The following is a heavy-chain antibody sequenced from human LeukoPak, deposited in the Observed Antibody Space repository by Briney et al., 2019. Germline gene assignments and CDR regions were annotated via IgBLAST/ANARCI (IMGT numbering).Heavy chain of an antibody. CDR2: ISGSGSST. J-gene: IGHJ4*02. CDR1: GFTFSSYA. V-gene: IGHV3-23*01. CDR3: APLAANIFDY. Sequence: PGGSLRLSCAASGFTFSSYAMSWVRQAPGKGLEWVSAISGSGSSTYYAGSVRGRFTTSRDNSKRTVYLQMNSLRVEDTAVYYCAPLAANIFDYRGQGTLVTASS. D-gene: IGHD6-25*01.